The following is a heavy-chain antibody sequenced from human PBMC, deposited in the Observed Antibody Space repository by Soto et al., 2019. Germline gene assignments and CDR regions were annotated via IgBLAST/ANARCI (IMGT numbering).Heavy chain of an antibody. D-gene: IGHD4-17*01. V-gene: IGHV5-51*01. Sequence: GESLKISCKGSGYSFTSYWIGWVRQMPGKGLEWMGIIYPGDSDTRYSPSFQGQVTISADKSISTAYLQWSSLKASDTAMYYCARRAVPGARYGDYEGAFDIWGQGTMVTVSS. J-gene: IGHJ3*02. CDR2: IYPGDSDT. CDR1: GYSFTSYW. CDR3: ARRAVPGARYGDYEGAFDI.